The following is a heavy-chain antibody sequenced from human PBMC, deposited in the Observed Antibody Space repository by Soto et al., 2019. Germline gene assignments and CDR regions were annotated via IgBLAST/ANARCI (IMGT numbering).Heavy chain of an antibody. D-gene: IGHD3-16*02. CDR3: ARDPYPYDYIWGSYRYDYFDY. V-gene: IGHV3-33*01. CDR2: IWYDGSNK. J-gene: IGHJ4*02. Sequence: GGSLRLSCAASGFTFSSYGMHWVRQAPGKGLEWVTVIWYDGSNKYYADSVKGRFTISRDNSKNTLYLQMNSLRAEDTAVYYCARDPYPYDYIWGSYRYDYFDYWGQGTLVTVSS. CDR1: GFTFSSYG.